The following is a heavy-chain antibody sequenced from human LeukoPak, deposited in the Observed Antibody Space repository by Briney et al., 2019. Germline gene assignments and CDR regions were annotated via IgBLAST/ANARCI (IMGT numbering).Heavy chain of an antibody. V-gene: IGHV3-7*01. D-gene: IGHD5-18*01. J-gene: IGHJ4*02. CDR3: ARDLSGIAGYTYGRGIDY. CDR1: GFTFSSHS. Sequence: PGGSLRLSCAASGFTFSSHSMSWVRQAPGKGLEWVANIKKDGSETYYVDAVKGRFTISRENAKTTLYLQMNSLRAEDTAVYYCARDLSGIAGYTYGRGIDYWGQGTLVTVSS. CDR2: IKKDGSET.